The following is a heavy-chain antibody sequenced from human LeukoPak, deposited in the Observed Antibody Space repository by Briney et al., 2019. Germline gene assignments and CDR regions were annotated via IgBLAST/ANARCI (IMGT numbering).Heavy chain of an antibody. CDR1: GYTFRNFG. CDR3: AGDYCSSTSCYGGWFDP. CDR2: ISVNNGKT. Sequence: GASVKVSCKASGYTFRNFGISWVRQAPGQGLEWLGWISVNNGKTMYAQNLQGRVLMTTDISTNTAYMEVRSLRYDDTAVYYCAGDYCSSTSCYGGWFDPWGQGTLVTVSS. D-gene: IGHD2-2*01. J-gene: IGHJ5*02. V-gene: IGHV1-18*01.